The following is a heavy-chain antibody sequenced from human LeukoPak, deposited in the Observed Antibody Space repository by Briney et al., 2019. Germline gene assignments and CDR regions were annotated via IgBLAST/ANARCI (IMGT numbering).Heavy chain of an antibody. CDR2: IASNGGNT. J-gene: IGHJ6*02. CDR1: GFTFSAFS. CDR3: AKDVRVGGGGMDV. D-gene: IGHD1-26*01. V-gene: IGHV3-23*01. Sequence: SGGSLRLSCAASGFTFSAFSMTWVRQAPGKGLEWVSLIASNGGNTFYADSVKGRFTISRDNSKNTVSLQMNSLRGEDTAVYYCAKDVRVGGGGMDVWGQGTPVTVSS.